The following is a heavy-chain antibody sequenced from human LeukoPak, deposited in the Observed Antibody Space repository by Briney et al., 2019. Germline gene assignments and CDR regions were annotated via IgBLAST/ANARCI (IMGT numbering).Heavy chain of an antibody. V-gene: IGHV4-59*08. CDR2: IYYSGST. J-gene: IGHJ4*02. CDR3: ARASPDSGSYFLDY. Sequence: PSETLSLTCTVSGGSISSYYWSWIRQPPGKGLEWIGYIYYSGSTNYNPSLKSRVTISVDTSKNQFSLKLSSVTAADTAVYYCARASPDSGSYFLDYWGQGTLVTVSS. D-gene: IGHD1-26*01. CDR1: GGSISSYY.